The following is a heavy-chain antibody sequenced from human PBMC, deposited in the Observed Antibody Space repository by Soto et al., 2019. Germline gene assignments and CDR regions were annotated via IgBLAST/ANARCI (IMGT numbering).Heavy chain of an antibody. J-gene: IGHJ4*02. Sequence: PSETLSLTCTVSGGSISSSSYYWGWIRQPPGKGLEWIGSIYYSGSTYYNPSLKSRVTISVDTSKNQFSLKLSSVTAADTAVYYCARGPPMWGHAIVVVYYDYWGQGTLVTVSS. D-gene: IGHD3-22*01. V-gene: IGHV4-39*01. CDR1: GGSISSSSYY. CDR2: IYYSGST. CDR3: ARGPPMWGHAIVVVYYDY.